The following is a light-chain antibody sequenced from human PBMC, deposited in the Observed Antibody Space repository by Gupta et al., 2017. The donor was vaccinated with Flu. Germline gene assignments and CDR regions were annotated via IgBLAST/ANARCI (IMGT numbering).Light chain of an antibody. J-gene: IGLJ3*02. CDR3: SSYTGSVTV. Sequence: QSALTQPASVSGSPGQSITISCTGTSSDIGGYNYVSWYQQYPGKVPKLPIYEVSYRPSGISDRFSGSKSGNTASLTISGLQADDEADYYCSSYTGSVTVFGGGTKLTVL. CDR2: EVS. CDR1: SSDIGGYNY. V-gene: IGLV2-14*01.